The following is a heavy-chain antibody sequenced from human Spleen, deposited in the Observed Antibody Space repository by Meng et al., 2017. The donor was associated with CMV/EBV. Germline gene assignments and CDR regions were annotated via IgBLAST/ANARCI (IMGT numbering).Heavy chain of an antibody. V-gene: IGHV4-34*01. D-gene: IGHD2-2*01. J-gene: IGHJ6*02. CDR2: INHSGST. Sequence: SETLSLTCAVYGGSFSGYYWSWIRQPPGKGLEWIGEINHSGSTNYNPSLKSRVTLSVDTSKNQFSLRLTSVTAADTAVYYCASHKRGTYTPENMPAAAYYGLPVWGSGTTVT. CDR1: GGSFSGYY. CDR3: ASHKRGTYTPENMPAAAYYGLPV.